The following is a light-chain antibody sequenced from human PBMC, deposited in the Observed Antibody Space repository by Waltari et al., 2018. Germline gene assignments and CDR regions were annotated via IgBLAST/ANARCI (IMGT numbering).Light chain of an antibody. CDR1: QSVSRG. CDR3: QHYVRLPAT. V-gene: IGKV3-20*01. Sequence: EIVLTQSPGTLSLSPGERVTLSCRASQSVSRGLALYQQIPGQAPRLLMYCASSRATGIADRFSGSGSGTDCSLTISRLYPEDFAVYYCQHYVRLPATFGQGTKVEIK. CDR2: CAS. J-gene: IGKJ1*01.